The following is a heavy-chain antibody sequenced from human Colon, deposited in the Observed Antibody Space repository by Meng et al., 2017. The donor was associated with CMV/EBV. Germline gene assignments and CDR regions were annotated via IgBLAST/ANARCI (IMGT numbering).Heavy chain of an antibody. Sequence: GESLKISCDGSGFPLNSHSMNWVRQAPGKGLEWISYISSSGKDEYYADAVKGRSTITRDNAKNSVSLQMNDLRVEDTAGDFCMRDHLPIRLIPAAQDYWGQGTLVTVSS. CDR1: GFPLNSHS. CDR2: ISSSGKDE. D-gene: IGHD3-16*01. V-gene: IGHV3-21*06. CDR3: MRDHLPIRLIPAAQDY. J-gene: IGHJ4*02.